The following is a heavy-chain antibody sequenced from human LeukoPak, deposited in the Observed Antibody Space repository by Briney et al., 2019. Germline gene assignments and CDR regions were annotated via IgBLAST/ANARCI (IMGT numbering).Heavy chain of an antibody. CDR2: ITGSGSGT. CDR1: GFTFSTHA. J-gene: IGHJ4*02. Sequence: GGSLRLSCAASGFTFSTHAMIWVRQAPGKGPEWVSCITGSGSGTYYTDSVKGRFTISRENSNNTLYLQMNSLRAEDTAVYYCVKGRDYNDASAYYIGDFWGQGTLVTVSS. D-gene: IGHD3-22*01. V-gene: IGHV3-23*01. CDR3: VKGRDYNDASAYYIGDF.